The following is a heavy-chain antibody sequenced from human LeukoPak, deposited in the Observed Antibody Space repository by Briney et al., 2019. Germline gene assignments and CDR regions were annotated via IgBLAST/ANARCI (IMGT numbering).Heavy chain of an antibody. V-gene: IGHV4-61*02. CDR2: IYTSGST. J-gene: IGHJ4*02. CDR1: GGSISSGGYY. D-gene: IGHD1-26*01. Sequence: SEALSLTCTVSGGSISSGGYYWSWIRQPAGKGLEWIGRIYTSGSTNYNPSLKSRVTISVDTSKNQFSLKLSSVTAADTAVYYCARAHSGSSLFDYWGQGTLVTVSS. CDR3: ARAHSGSSLFDY.